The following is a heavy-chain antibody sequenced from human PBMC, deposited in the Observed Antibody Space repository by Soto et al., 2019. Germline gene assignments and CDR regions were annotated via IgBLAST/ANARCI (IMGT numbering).Heavy chain of an antibody. CDR3: AHILGGSGVRGAGFVDY. CDR1: GFSLSTSGVG. Sequence: SGPTLGNPPQTLTLTCTFSGFSLSTSGVGVVLIRQPPGKALEWLALIYWDGDTRYSPSLKSRLTVTKDTSENQVVLTMSDMGHADKATYYSAHILGGSGVRGAGFVDYWGQGTRVTVSS. D-gene: IGHD6-19*01. CDR2: IYWDGDT. J-gene: IGHJ4*02. V-gene: IGHV2-5*02.